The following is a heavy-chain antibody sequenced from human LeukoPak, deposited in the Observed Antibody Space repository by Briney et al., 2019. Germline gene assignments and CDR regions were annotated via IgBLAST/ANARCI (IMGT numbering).Heavy chain of an antibody. J-gene: IGHJ4*02. CDR2: FGSGGGT. D-gene: IGHD2-15*01. V-gene: IGHV3-23*01. CDR1: GFTFSLYA. CDR3: AKVSYCSGGSCRYFDY. Sequence: PGGSLRLSCAASGFTFSLYAMSWVRQAPGQGLEWVSTFGSGGGTYYADSVKGRFTISRDNSKNTLFLQMNSLRAEDTAVYYCAKVSYCSGGSCRYFDYWGQGTLVTVSS.